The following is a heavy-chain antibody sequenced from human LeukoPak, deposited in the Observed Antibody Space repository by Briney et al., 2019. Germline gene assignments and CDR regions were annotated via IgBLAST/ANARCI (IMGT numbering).Heavy chain of an antibody. D-gene: IGHD1-26*01. CDR3: PRSNFRGPFHL. V-gene: IGHV3-33*08. CDR2: IWYDGSNK. CDR1: GFTFSSYG. J-gene: IGHJ1*01. Sequence: GGSLTLSCAASGFTFSSYGMHWVRQAPGKGLEWVAVIWYDGSNKYYPDSMSGRFTTARNNSKQTLYLQMNGLTAEHTAVYYCPRSNFRGPFHLWGEGPRVPVS.